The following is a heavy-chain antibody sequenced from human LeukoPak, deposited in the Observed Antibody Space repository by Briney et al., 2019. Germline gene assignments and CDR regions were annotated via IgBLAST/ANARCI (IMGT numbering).Heavy chain of an antibody. CDR1: GGSISSYY. CDR2: IYYSVST. V-gene: IGHV4-59*01. Sequence: SETLSLTCPLSGGSISSYYWSWIRQPPGKGRAWIGYIYYSVSTNYNPSLKSRVTISVDTSKNQFSLKLSSVTAADTAVYYCARRAYDFWSGYSYFDYWGQGTLVTVSS. CDR3: ARRAYDFWSGYSYFDY. D-gene: IGHD3-3*01. J-gene: IGHJ4*02.